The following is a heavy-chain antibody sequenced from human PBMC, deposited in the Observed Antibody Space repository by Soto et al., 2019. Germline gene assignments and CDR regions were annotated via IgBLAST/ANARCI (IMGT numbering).Heavy chain of an antibody. CDR2: MNPNSANT. CDR1: GYTFTNSD. V-gene: IGHV1-8*01. D-gene: IGHD3-10*01. J-gene: IGHJ5*02. CDR3: HGMPKSGTLNWFDP. Sequence: ASVKVSCKASGYTFTNSDINWVRQAPGQGLEWMGWMNPNSANTGYAQKFQGRVSMTRDTSINTAYLELSSLRSEDTAIYYVHGMPKSGTLNWFDPWGQGTLVP.